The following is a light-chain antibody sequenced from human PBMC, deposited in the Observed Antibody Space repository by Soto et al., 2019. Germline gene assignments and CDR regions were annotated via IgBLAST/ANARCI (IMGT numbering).Light chain of an antibody. Sequence: QSALTQPRSVSGSPGQSVTISCTGTSSDVGGYNYVSWYQQHPGKAPKLMIYDVSKRPSGVPDRFSGSNSGNTASLTISGLHDEDAADYYCCSYAGSYYVFGTGTKLTVL. CDR3: CSYAGSYYV. CDR1: SSDVGGYNY. V-gene: IGLV2-11*01. CDR2: DVS. J-gene: IGLJ1*01.